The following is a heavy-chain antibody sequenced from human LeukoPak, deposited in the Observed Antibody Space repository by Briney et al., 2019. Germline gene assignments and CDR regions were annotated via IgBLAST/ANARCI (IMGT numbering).Heavy chain of an antibody. CDR1: GFTFSSYW. CDR3: AKDFVSDSWGSIDY. CDR2: ISWNSGSI. Sequence: HAGGSLRLSCAASGFTFSSYWMSWVRQAPGKGLEWVSGISWNSGSIGYADSVKGRFTISRDNAKNSLHLQMNSLRTEDTALYYCAKDFVSDSWGSIDYWGQGTLVTVSS. V-gene: IGHV3-9*01. D-gene: IGHD6-13*01. J-gene: IGHJ4*02.